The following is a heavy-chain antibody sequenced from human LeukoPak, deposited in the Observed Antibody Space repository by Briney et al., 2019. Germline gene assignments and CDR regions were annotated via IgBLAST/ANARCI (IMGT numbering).Heavy chain of an antibody. J-gene: IGHJ5*02. CDR1: GFTFSSHS. D-gene: IGHD1-1*01. V-gene: IGHV3-21*01. CDR3: ARDGDVGWYNWNGNWFDP. CDR2: ISSSSSYI. Sequence: PGGSLRLSCAASGFTFSSHSMNWVRQAPGKGLEWVSSISSSSSYIYYADSVKGRFTISRDNAKNSLYLQMNSLRAEDTAVYYCARDGDVGWYNWNGNWFDPWGQGTLVTVSS.